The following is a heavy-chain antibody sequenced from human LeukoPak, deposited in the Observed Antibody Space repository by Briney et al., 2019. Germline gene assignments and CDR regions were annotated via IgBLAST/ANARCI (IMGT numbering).Heavy chain of an antibody. J-gene: IGHJ4*02. Sequence: PGGSLRLSCAASGFTFSSSAMSWVRQAPGKGLEWVSAISGSGGSTYYADSVKGRFTISRDNSKNTLYLQMNSLRAEDTAVYYCAKAPDVDIVATTYFDYWGQGTLVTVSS. CDR1: GFTFSSSA. CDR2: ISGSGGST. CDR3: AKAPDVDIVATTYFDY. D-gene: IGHD5-12*01. V-gene: IGHV3-23*01.